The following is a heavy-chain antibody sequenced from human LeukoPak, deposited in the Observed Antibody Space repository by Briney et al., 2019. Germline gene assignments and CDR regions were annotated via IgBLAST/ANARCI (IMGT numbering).Heavy chain of an antibody. V-gene: IGHV4-61*02. CDR3: ARADYRNLSYYMDV. J-gene: IGHJ6*03. Sequence: SQTLSLTCTVSGGSISSGSYYWSWIRQPAGKGLEWIGRIYTSGSTNYNPSLKSRVTISVDTSKNQFSLKLSSVTAADTAVYYCARADYRNLSYYMDVWGKGTTVTVSS. CDR2: IYTSGST. D-gene: IGHD3-16*01. CDR1: GGSISSGSYY.